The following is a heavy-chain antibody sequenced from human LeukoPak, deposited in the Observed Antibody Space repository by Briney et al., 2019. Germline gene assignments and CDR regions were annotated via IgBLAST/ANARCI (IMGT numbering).Heavy chain of an antibody. D-gene: IGHD3-10*01. Sequence: GGSLRLSCAASGSTFSSYAIHWVRQAPGKGLEWVAFIQYDGSDKYYADSVKGRFTISRDNSKNTLYLQMNSLRVEDTAVYHCTRDRSPTYWGQGTLVTVS. V-gene: IGHV3-30*02. J-gene: IGHJ4*02. CDR3: TRDRSPTY. CDR2: IQYDGSDK. CDR1: GSTFSSYA.